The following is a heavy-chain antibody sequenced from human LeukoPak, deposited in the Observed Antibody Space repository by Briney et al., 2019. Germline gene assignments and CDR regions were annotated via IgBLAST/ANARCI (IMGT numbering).Heavy chain of an antibody. Sequence: QTGGSLRLSCAASGFTFSTYWMHWVRQAPGKGLVWVSRINSDGSSTTYADSVRGRFTISRDNAKNTLYLQMNSLRAEDTAVYYCARDRGTYGAPSGYWGQGTLVTVSS. CDR1: GFTFSTYW. V-gene: IGHV3-74*01. J-gene: IGHJ4*02. D-gene: IGHD1-26*01. CDR2: INSDGSST. CDR3: ARDRGTYGAPSGY.